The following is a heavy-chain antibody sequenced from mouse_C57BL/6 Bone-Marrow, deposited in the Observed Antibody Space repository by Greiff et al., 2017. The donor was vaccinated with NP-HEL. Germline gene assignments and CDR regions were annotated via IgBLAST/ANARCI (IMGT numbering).Heavy chain of an antibody. CDR1: GYTFTDYY. V-gene: IGHV1-76*01. D-gene: IGHD2-1*01. CDR2: IYPGSGNT. Sequence: VQLQQSGAELVRPGASVKLSCKASGYTFTDYYINWVKQRPGQGLEWIARIYPGSGNTYYNEKFKGKATLTAEKSSSTAYMQLSSLTSEDSAVYFCAIYYGNPAYFDVWGTGTTVTVSS. CDR3: AIYYGNPAYFDV. J-gene: IGHJ1*03.